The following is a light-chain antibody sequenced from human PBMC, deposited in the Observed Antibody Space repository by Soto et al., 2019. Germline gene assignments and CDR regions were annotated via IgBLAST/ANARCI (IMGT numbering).Light chain of an antibody. CDR3: QQYNNWYT. V-gene: IGKV3-15*01. Sequence: EVVMTQSPATLSVSPGERATLSCRASQSVSSNLAWYQQKPGQAPRLLIYGASTRATGIPARFSGSGFGTEFTLAISSLQSEDFGVYYCQQYNNWYTFGQGTKLEIK. CDR2: GAS. J-gene: IGKJ2*01. CDR1: QSVSSN.